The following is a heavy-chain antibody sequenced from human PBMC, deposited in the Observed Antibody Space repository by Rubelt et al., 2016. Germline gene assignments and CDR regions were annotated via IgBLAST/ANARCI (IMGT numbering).Heavy chain of an antibody. V-gene: IGHV4-59*08. D-gene: IGHD6-13*01. J-gene: IGHJ4*02. CDR1: GGSISPYY. Sequence: QVQLQESGPGLVKPSETLSLTCTVSGGSISPYYWSWVRQSPEKGLEWIGNFYYSGCTNYNPSLKSRVPLSLDTPTNQFSLKLSYVTAADTAVEDCARSGPFVAAADYFDYWGQGTLVTVSS. CDR2: FYYSGCT. CDR3: ARSGPFVAAADYFDY.